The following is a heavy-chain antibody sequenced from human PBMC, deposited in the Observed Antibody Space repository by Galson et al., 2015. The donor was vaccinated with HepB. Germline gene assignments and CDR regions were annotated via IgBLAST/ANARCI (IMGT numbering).Heavy chain of an antibody. CDR3: AREANTYPRVIDP. CDR1: GGSINSGDHY. V-gene: IGHV4-30-4*01. D-gene: IGHD2-2*02. Sequence: TLSLTCNVSGGSINSGDHYWSWIRQSPGKGLEWIAYINFSGSAYYNPSFKSRATISVDTSKNQFSLRLTSVTAADTAVYYCAREANTYPRVIDPWGQGTLVTVSP. J-gene: IGHJ5*02. CDR2: INFSGSA.